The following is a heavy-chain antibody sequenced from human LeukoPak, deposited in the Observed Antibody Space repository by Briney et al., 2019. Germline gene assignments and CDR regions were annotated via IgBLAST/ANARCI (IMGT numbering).Heavy chain of an antibody. CDR1: VYTYTSYG. V-gene: IGHV1-18*01. J-gene: IGHJ4*02. D-gene: IGHD3-3*01. CDR2: ISAYNGNT. Sequence: GASVKVSCKASVYTYTSYGISWVRQAPGQGLERMGWISAYNGNTNYAQKLQGRVTMTTDTSTSTAYMELGSLRSDDTAVYYCARVYDFWSGYFGYWGQGTLVTVSS. CDR3: ARVYDFWSGYFGY.